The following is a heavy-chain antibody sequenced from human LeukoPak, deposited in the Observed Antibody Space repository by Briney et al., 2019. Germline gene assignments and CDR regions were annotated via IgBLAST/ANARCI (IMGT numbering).Heavy chain of an antibody. D-gene: IGHD3-22*01. J-gene: IGHJ4*02. CDR1: GGSFSGYY. CDR3: ARVSYDSSGYLDY. CDR2: INHSGST. Sequence: PSETLSLTRAVYGGSFSGYYWSWIRQPPGKGLEWIGEINHSGSTNYNPSLKSRVTISVDTSKNQFSLKLSSVTAADTAVYYCARVSYDSSGYLDYWGQGTLVTVSS. V-gene: IGHV4-34*01.